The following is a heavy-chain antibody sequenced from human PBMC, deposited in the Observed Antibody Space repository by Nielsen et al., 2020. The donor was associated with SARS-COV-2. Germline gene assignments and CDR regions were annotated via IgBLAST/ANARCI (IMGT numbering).Heavy chain of an antibody. CDR1: GFTFTSYG. CDR2: VSPDGSDT. Sequence: GESLKISCAASGFTFTSYGMHWVRQVPGKGLEWVAIVSPDGSDTFYVDSVKGRFTISRDNSKSTVYLQMNSLRAEDTAVYNCAKDVWSGAHQIGPDYWGQGTLVTVSS. D-gene: IGHD3-3*01. CDR3: AKDVWSGAHQIGPDY. V-gene: IGHV3-30*18. J-gene: IGHJ4*02.